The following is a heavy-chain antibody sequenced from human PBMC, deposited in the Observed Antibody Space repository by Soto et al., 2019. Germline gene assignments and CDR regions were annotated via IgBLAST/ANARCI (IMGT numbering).Heavy chain of an antibody. J-gene: IGHJ4*02. CDR3: ARDGMGYYDSSGYYRFDY. CDR2: ISYDGSNK. CDR1: GFTFSSYA. Sequence: QVQLVESGGGVVQPGRSLRLSCAASGFTFSSYAMHWVRQAPGKGLEWVAVISYDGSNKYYADSVKGRFTISRDNSKNTLYLQMNSLRAEDTAVYYCARDGMGYYDSSGYYRFDYWGQGTLVTVSS. D-gene: IGHD3-22*01. V-gene: IGHV3-30-3*01.